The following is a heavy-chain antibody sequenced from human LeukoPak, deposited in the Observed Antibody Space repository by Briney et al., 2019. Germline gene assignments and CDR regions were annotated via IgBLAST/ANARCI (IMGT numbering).Heavy chain of an antibody. Sequence: SETLSLTCTESGASISSYYWSWIRQPPGKVLGCIGYLYNTRNTYYNPSLKSRVTISVDTAKNQFSLKVSSVTAADPAVYYCAREKNGNEPFDYWGQGTLVTVSS. CDR2: LYNTRNT. V-gene: IGHV4-59*01. CDR1: GASISSYY. CDR3: AREKNGNEPFDY. D-gene: IGHD4-23*01. J-gene: IGHJ4*02.